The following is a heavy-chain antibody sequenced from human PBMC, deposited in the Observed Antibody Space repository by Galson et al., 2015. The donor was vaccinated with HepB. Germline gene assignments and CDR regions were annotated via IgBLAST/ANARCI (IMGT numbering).Heavy chain of an antibody. CDR2: IYYSGST. J-gene: IGHJ4*02. D-gene: IGHD3-10*01. CDR3: ARIYGSGSYVDY. Sequence: SEPLSLTCTVSGGSISSSSYYWGWIRQPPGKGLEWIGSIYYSGSTYYNPSLKSRVTISVDTSKNQLSLKLSSVTAADTAVYYCARIYGSGSYVDYWGQGTLVTVSS. CDR1: GGSISSSSYY. V-gene: IGHV4-39*01.